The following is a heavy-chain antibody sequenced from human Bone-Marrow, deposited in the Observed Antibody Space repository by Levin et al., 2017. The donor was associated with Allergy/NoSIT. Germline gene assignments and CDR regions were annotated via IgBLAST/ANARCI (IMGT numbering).Heavy chain of an antibody. CDR3: ATQPGYSSSWSRAYYDYGMDV. CDR2: FDPEDGET. J-gene: IGHJ6*02. D-gene: IGHD6-13*01. CDR1: GYTLTELS. Sequence: ASVKVSCKVSGYTLTELSMHWVRQAPGKGLEWMGGFDPEDGETIYAQKFQGRVTMTEDTSTDTAYMELSSLRSEDTAVYYCATQPGYSSSWSRAYYDYGMDVWGQGTTVTVSS. V-gene: IGHV1-24*01.